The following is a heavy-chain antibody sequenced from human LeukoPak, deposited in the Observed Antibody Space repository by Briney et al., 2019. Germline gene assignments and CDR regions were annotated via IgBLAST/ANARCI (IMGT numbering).Heavy chain of an antibody. CDR1: GGSISSSSYY. V-gene: IGHV4-39*01. J-gene: IGHJ5*02. Sequence: SETLSLTCTVSGGSISSSSYYWGWIRQPPGKGLEWIGSIYYSGSTYYNPSLKSRVTISVDTSKNQFSLKLSSVTAADTAVYYCASPPIREGWFDPWGQGTLVTVSS. CDR3: ASPPIREGWFDP. CDR2: IYYSGST. D-gene: IGHD3-3*02.